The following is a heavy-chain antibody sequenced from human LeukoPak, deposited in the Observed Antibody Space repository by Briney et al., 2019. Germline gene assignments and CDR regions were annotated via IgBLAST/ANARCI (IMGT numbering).Heavy chain of an antibody. CDR2: IKQDGSEK. CDR3: ARVRSSSGYQRAFDI. Sequence: GGSLRLSCAASGFIFSNFWMSWVRQAPGKGLEWVANIKQDGSEKYYVDSVKGRFTISRDNAKNSLYLQMNSLRAEDTAVYYCARVRSSSGYQRAFDIWGQGTMVTVSS. V-gene: IGHV3-7*01. D-gene: IGHD3-22*01. CDR1: GFIFSNFW. J-gene: IGHJ3*02.